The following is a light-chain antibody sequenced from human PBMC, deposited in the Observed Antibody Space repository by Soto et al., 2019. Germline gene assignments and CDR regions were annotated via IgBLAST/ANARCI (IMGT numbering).Light chain of an antibody. CDR3: QQYNKWPPYT. V-gene: IGKV3-15*01. CDR2: GAS. J-gene: IGKJ2*01. CDR1: QSVSSN. Sequence: EIVMTQSPATLSVSPGERATLSCRASQSVSSNLAWYQQKPGQAPRLLIYGASTRATGIPARFSGSGSGTXXXXXXXXLXXXXFAXYXXQQYNKWPPYTFGQGTKLEIK.